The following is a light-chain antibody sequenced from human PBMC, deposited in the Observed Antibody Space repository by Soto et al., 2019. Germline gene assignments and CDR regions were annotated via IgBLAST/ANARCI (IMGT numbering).Light chain of an antibody. CDR1: QSVLYSSNNKNY. CDR3: QQYYNIPYT. J-gene: IGKJ2*01. V-gene: IGKV4-1*01. CDR2: WAS. Sequence: DIVMTQSPDSLAVSLGERATFNCRSSQSVLYSSNNKNYLAWYQQKPGQPPKLLIYWASTRESGVPDRFSGSGSETDFTLTISSLQAEDVAVYYCQQYYNIPYTFGQGTNLEIK.